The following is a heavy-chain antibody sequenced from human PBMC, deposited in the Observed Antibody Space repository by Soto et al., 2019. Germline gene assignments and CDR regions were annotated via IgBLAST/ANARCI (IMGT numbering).Heavy chain of an antibody. J-gene: IGHJ4*02. CDR1: GFAISRGYY. D-gene: IGHD1-1*01. CDR2: IYPSVSS. CDR3: AREKVGTTFFDN. V-gene: IGHV4-38-2*02. Sequence: SETLSLTCNVSGFAISRGYYWSWVRQPPGKGLEWTGSIYPSVSSYHNPSLESRLTLSIDTSKNQFTLKLASVTAADTALYYCAREKVGTTFFDNWGQGTQVTVSS.